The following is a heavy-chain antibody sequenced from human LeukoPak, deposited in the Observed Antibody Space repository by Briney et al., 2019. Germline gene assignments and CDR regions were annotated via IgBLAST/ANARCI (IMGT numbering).Heavy chain of an antibody. D-gene: IGHD5-18*01. V-gene: IGHV4-30-4*01. Sequence: SETLSLTCTVSGGSISSYYWSWIRQPPGKGLEWIGYIYYSGGTYYTPSLRGRVTISVDTSKNQFSLNLSSVTAADTAVYYCARGYSLDYWGQGTLVTVSS. CDR3: ARGYSLDY. CDR2: IYYSGGT. J-gene: IGHJ4*02. CDR1: GGSISSYY.